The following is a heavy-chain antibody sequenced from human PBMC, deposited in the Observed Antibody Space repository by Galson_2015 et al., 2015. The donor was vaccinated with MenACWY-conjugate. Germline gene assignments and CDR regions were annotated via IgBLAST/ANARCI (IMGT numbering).Heavy chain of an antibody. J-gene: IGHJ4*02. Sequence: SVKVSCKASGYTFTHYAVSWVRQAPGQGLEWMGWISAYTGNTNYAQKFQGRVAMTTDASTSTAYMELRSLRSDDTAVYYCAREPYSSGYYYYFDYWGQETLVTVSS. CDR1: GYTFTHYA. CDR2: ISAYTGNT. D-gene: IGHD3-22*01. CDR3: AREPYSSGYYYYFDY. V-gene: IGHV1-18*04.